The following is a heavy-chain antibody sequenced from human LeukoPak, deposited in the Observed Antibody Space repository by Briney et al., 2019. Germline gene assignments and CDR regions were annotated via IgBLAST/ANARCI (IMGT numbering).Heavy chain of an antibody. J-gene: IGHJ4*02. CDR3: ARDRWYAFDY. Sequence: ASVKVSCKAFGYTFTINGISWVRQAPGRGLEWMGWISANSGDTIYAEKFHGRVTLTRDTSTGTAYMELNSLTYDDTAVYYCARDRWYAFDYWGQGTLVTVSS. CDR2: ISANSGDT. CDR1: GYTFTING. V-gene: IGHV1-18*01. D-gene: IGHD6-13*01.